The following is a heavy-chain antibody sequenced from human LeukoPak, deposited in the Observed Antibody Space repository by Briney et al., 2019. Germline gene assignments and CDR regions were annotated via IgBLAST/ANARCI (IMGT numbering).Heavy chain of an antibody. CDR2: IHPGDSDT. CDR3: ARQYYDFWSGYYRTYWYFDL. Sequence: GESLKISCKGSGYTFTSYWIGWVRQMPGKGLEWMGIIHPGDSDTRYSPSFQGQVTISADKSISTAYLQWSSLKASDTAMYYCARQYYDFWSGYYRTYWYFDLWGRGTLVTVSS. V-gene: IGHV5-51*01. J-gene: IGHJ2*01. D-gene: IGHD3-3*01. CDR1: GYTFTSYW.